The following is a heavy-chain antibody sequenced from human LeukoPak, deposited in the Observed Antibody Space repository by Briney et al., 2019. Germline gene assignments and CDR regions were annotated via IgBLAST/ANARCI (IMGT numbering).Heavy chain of an antibody. D-gene: IGHD5-24*01. CDR3: AKDEARRRDGYNYLIDY. J-gene: IGHJ4*02. V-gene: IGHV3-30*02. CDR1: GFTFSSYG. CDR2: IRYDGSNK. Sequence: PGGSLRLSCAASGFTFSSYGMHWVRQAPGKGLEWVAFIRYDGSNKYYADSVKGQFTISRDNSKNTLYLQMNSLRAEDTAVYYCAKDEARRRDGYNYLIDYWGQGTLVTVSS.